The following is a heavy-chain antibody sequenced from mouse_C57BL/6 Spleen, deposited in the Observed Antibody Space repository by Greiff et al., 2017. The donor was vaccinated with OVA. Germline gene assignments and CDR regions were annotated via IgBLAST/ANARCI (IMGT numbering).Heavy chain of an antibody. Sequence: EVHLVESGPGLVKPSQSLSLTCSVTGYSITSGYYWNWIRQFPGNKLEWMGYISYDGSNNYNPSLKNRISITRDTSKNQFFLKLNSVTTEDTATYYCARACTTVVADYWGQGTSVTVSS. D-gene: IGHD1-1*01. V-gene: IGHV3-6*01. CDR1: GYSITSGYY. CDR2: ISYDGSN. J-gene: IGHJ4*01. CDR3: ARACTTVVADY.